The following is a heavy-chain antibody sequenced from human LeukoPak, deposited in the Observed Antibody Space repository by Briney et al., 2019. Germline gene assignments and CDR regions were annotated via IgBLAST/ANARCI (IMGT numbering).Heavy chain of an antibody. CDR1: GFTFSAYY. Sequence: GGSLRLSCAASGFTFSAYYMTWIRQAPGKGLEWVSYISSGGDTIDYADSLKGRFTISRDNAKNSLYLQMDSLRAEDTAVYYCARNLVGASDYWGQGTLVTVSS. CDR3: ARNLVGASDY. CDR2: ISSGGDTI. J-gene: IGHJ4*02. D-gene: IGHD1-26*01. V-gene: IGHV3-11*04.